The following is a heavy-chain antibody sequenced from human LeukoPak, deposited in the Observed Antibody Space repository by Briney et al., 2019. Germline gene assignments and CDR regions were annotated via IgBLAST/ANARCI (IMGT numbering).Heavy chain of an antibody. CDR2: IYHSGST. CDR3: ARRNIVVVVAATRGFDY. Sequence: SETLSLTCAVSGGSISSSNWWSWVRQPPGKGLEWIGEIYHSGSTNYNPSLKSRVTISVDKSKNQFSLKLSSVTAADTAVYYCARRNIVVVVAATRGFDYWGQGTLVTVSS. CDR1: GGSISSSNW. D-gene: IGHD2-15*01. V-gene: IGHV4-4*02. J-gene: IGHJ4*02.